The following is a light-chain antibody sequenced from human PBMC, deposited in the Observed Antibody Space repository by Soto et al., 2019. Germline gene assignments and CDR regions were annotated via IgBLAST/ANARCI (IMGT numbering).Light chain of an antibody. Sequence: QPVLTQPASVSGSPGQSVTISCTGTSSDIGGYSYVSWYQQHPGKAPKLMIYEVTNRPSGVSNRFSGSKSGNTASLTISGLQAEDEADYYCSSHSSSTTRLVFGTGTKVTVL. CDR2: EVT. CDR3: SSHSSSTTRLV. CDR1: SSDIGGYSY. J-gene: IGLJ1*01. V-gene: IGLV2-14*01.